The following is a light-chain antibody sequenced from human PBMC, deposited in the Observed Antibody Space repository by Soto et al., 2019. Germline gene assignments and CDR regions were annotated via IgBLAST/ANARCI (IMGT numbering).Light chain of an antibody. CDR3: SSYAGSKNFT. CDR1: SSDVGGYNY. V-gene: IGLV2-8*01. Sequence: QSALTQPPSASGSPGQSVTISCTGTSSDVGGYNYVSWYQQHPGKAPKLMIYEVSKRPSGVPDRFSGSKSGNTASLTVSGLQAEDEADYYCSSYAGSKNFTFGGGTKLTVL. J-gene: IGLJ2*01. CDR2: EVS.